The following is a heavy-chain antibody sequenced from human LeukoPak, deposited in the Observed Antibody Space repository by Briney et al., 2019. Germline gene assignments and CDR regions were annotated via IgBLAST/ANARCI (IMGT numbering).Heavy chain of an antibody. CDR3: AGAREFSSSSGREYYLDF. V-gene: IGHV4-39*07. CDR1: GGSISSNGYY. Sequence: SETLSLTCTASGGSISSNGYYWGWIRQPPGKGLEWIGSFYYTGSTFYSPSLKSRVTISVDTSKNQFSLKLSSVTAADTAVYYCAGAREFSSSSGREYYLDFWGQGPLVAVSS. D-gene: IGHD6-6*01. CDR2: FYYTGST. J-gene: IGHJ4*02.